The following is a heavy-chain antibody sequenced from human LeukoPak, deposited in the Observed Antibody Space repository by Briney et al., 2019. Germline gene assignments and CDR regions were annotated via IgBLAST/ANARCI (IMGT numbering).Heavy chain of an antibody. V-gene: IGHV3-43*02. D-gene: IGHD1-7*01. Sequence: PGGSLRLSCAASGFTFDDYAMHWFRQAPGKGLEWFSLISGDGGSTYYADSVRGRFTISGDNSKNSLYLQMTSLRTEDTALYYCAKDRRTYYYYYMDVWGKGTTVTVSS. CDR2: ISGDGGST. CDR1: GFTFDDYA. CDR3: AKDRRTYYYYYMDV. J-gene: IGHJ6*03.